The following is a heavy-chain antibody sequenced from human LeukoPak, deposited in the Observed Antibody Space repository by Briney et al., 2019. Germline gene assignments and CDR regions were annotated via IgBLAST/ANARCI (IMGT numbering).Heavy chain of an antibody. V-gene: IGHV1-69*06. CDR3: ARVWELGPGAVIGWFDP. D-gene: IGHD7-27*01. CDR2: IIPIFGTA. Sequence: ASVKVSCKASGGTFSSYAISWVRQAPGQGLEWMGGIIPIFGTANYAQKFQGRVTITADKSTSTAYMELSSLRSEDTAVYYCARVWELGPGAVIGWFDPWGQGTLVTVSS. J-gene: IGHJ5*02. CDR1: GGTFSSYA.